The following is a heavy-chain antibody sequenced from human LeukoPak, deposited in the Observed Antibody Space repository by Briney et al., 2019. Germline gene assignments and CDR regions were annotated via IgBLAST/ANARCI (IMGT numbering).Heavy chain of an antibody. CDR1: GYAFTGYY. D-gene: IGHD6-13*01. CDR3: ARDGAAGKWFDP. CDR2: INPNSGGT. V-gene: IGHV1-2*02. J-gene: IGHJ5*02. Sequence: ASVKVSCKASGYAFTGYYMHWVRQAPGQGLEWMGWINPNSGGTNYAQKFQGRVTMTRDTSISTAYMELSRLRSDDTAVYYCARDGAAGKWFDPWGQGTLVTVSS.